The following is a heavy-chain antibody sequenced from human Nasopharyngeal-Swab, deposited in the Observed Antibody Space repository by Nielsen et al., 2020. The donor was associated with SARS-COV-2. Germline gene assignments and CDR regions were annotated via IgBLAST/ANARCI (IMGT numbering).Heavy chain of an antibody. CDR2: ISAYNGNT. Sequence: VRQMPGKGLEWMGWISAYNGNTSYAQKLQGRVTMTTDTSTSTAYMELRSLRSDDTAVYYCARDGYSGYDGVRYYYYYMDVWGKGTTVTVSS. V-gene: IGHV1-18*01. D-gene: IGHD5-12*01. J-gene: IGHJ6*03. CDR3: ARDGYSGYDGVRYYYYYMDV.